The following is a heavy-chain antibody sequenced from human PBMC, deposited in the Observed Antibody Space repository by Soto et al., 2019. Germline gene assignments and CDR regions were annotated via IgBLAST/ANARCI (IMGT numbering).Heavy chain of an antibody. CDR2: INHSGST. CDR3: ARGGMYSGSYYSPNRYFDY. D-gene: IGHD1-26*01. Sequence: QVQLQQWGAGLLKPSETLSLTCAVYGGSFSGYYWSWIRQPPGKGLEWIGEINHSGSTNYNPSLKSRVTISVDTSKSQFSLKLSSVTAADTAVYYCARGGMYSGSYYSPNRYFDYWGQGTLVTVSS. CDR1: GGSFSGYY. J-gene: IGHJ4*02. V-gene: IGHV4-34*01.